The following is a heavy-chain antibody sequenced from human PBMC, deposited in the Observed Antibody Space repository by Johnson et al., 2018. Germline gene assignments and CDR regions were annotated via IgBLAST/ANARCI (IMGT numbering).Heavy chain of an antibody. CDR3: AKGYSYGYFYYYYMDV. CDR1: GGSISSSNW. Sequence: QVQLQESGPGLVKPSGTLSLTCAVSGGSISSSNWWSWVRQPPGKGLEWIGEIYHSGSTNYNPSLKSRVTISIDKSKNQFSLRRSSVTAADTAVYFCAKGYSYGYFYYYYMDVWGKGTTVIVSS. D-gene: IGHD5-18*01. V-gene: IGHV4-4*02. J-gene: IGHJ6*03. CDR2: IYHSGST.